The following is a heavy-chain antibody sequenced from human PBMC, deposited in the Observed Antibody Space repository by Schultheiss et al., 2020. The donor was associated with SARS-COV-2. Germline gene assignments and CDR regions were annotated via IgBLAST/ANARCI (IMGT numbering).Heavy chain of an antibody. CDR1: GFTFDDYT. CDR2: ITWDSGTT. J-gene: IGHJ6*02. CDR3: AKDLTAAGTREGYYYYYAMDV. Sequence: GGSLRLSCAASGFTFDDYTMHWVRQAPGKGLEWVSLITWDSGTTYYTDSVKGRFTISGDNSKNSLYLQMNSLRSEDTALYYCAKDLTAAGTREGYYYYYAMDVWGQGTTVTVSS. V-gene: IGHV3-43*01. D-gene: IGHD6-13*01.